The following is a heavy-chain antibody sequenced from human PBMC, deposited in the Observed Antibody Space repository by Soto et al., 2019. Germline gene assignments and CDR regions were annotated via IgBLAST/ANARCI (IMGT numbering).Heavy chain of an antibody. Sequence: QVQLVESGGGVVQPGRSLRLSCAASGFTFSSYGMHWVRQAPGKGLDWVAVISYDGSNKYYADSVKGRFTISRDNXKNTLDLQMNSLRPEDTDVYYCAKVWSGGGDNFDYWGQGTLVTVSS. D-gene: IGHD2-21*02. CDR3: AKVWSGGGDNFDY. J-gene: IGHJ4*02. CDR1: GFTFSSYG. V-gene: IGHV3-30*18. CDR2: ISYDGSNK.